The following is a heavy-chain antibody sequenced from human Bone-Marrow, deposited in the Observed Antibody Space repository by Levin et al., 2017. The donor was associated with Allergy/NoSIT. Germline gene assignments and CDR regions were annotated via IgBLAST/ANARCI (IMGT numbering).Heavy chain of an antibody. CDR1: GFTFSAYW. V-gene: IGHV3-7*04. CDR3: AREIRGSEGTF. J-gene: IGHJ4*02. CDR2: MNLDGSEQ. Sequence: GGSLRLSCAASGFTFSAYWMGWVRQAPGRGLEWVANMNLDGSEQYYLGSVKGRFTISRDNAKNSLYLQMNSLRAEDTAVYYCAREIRGSEGTFWGQGTLVTVSS. D-gene: IGHD3-10*01.